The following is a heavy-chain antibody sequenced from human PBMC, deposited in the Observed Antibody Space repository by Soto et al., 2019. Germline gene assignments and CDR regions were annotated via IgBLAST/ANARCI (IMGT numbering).Heavy chain of an antibody. V-gene: IGHV3-48*02. CDR2: ITSSGDAI. CDR3: ARLTKGSTVTS. D-gene: IGHD4-17*01. CDR1: GFGFSDYS. Sequence: EVQLLESGGGLVHPGGSLRLSCVASGFGFSDYSMHWVRQAPGKGLEWVSYITSSGDAIYYADSIKGRFTVSRDNAKNSSFLQMNSLREEDTAVYYCARLTKGSTVTSWGQGTLVTVSS. J-gene: IGHJ4*02.